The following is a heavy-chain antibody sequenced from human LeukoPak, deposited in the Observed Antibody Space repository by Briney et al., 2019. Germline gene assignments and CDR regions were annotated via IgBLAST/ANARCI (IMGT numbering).Heavy chain of an antibody. V-gene: IGHV3-7*01. D-gene: IGHD3-10*01. CDR2: INQDGSEK. J-gene: IGHJ4*02. Sequence: GRSLRLSCAASGFTSGNHWMRWVRQAPGKGLEWVANINQDGSEKYYVDSVKGRFTISRDNAKNSLYLQMNSLRAEDTAVYYCGRAYGAGSCDYWGQGTLVTVSS. CDR1: GFTSGNHW. CDR3: GRAYGAGSCDY.